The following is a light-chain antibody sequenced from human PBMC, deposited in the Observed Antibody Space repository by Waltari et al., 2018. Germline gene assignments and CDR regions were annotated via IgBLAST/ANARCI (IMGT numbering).Light chain of an antibody. J-gene: IGLJ2*01. CDR3: SSYAGSNNYVL. CDR2: EVN. V-gene: IGLV2-8*01. Sequence: TISCTGTSSDVGGYNYVSWYQQHPGKAPKLMIYEVNNRPSGVPDRFSGSKSGNTASLTVSGLQAEDEADYYCSSYAGSNNYVLFGGGTKLTVL. CDR1: SSDVGGYNY.